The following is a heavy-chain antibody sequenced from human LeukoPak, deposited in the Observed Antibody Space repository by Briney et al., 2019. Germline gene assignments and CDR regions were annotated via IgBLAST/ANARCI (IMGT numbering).Heavy chain of an antibody. D-gene: IGHD1-26*01. CDR3: AREPWELQRGDAFDI. V-gene: IGHV3-66*01. CDR2: IYSGGST. CDR1: GFTVSSNY. Sequence: GGSLRLSCAASGFTVSSNYMSWVRQAPGKGLEWVSVIYSGGSTYYADSVKGRFTISRDNSKNTLYLQMNSLRAEDTAVYYCAREPWELQRGDAFDIWGQGTMVTVSS. J-gene: IGHJ3*02.